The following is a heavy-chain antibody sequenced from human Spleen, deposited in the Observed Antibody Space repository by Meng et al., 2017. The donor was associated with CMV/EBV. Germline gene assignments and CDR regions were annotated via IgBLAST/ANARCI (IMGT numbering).Heavy chain of an antibody. D-gene: IGHD3-22*01. J-gene: IGHJ3*02. CDR1: GYTFTDYY. CDR2: INPNSGGT. V-gene: IGHV1-2*02. Sequence: ASVKVSCKASGYTFTDYYMHWVRQAPGQGLEWMGWINPNSGGTNYAQKFQGRVTMTRDTSISTAYMELSRLRSDDTAVYYCARGVNRATMIVVVTHYAFDIWGQGTMVTVSS. CDR3: ARGVNRATMIVVVTHYAFDI.